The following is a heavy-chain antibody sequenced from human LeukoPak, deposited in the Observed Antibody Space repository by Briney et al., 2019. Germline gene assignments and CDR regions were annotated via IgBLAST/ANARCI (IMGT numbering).Heavy chain of an antibody. V-gene: IGHV3-53*01. CDR1: NFTVSSNY. CDR2: IYSGGST. Sequence: PGGSLRLSCAASNFTVSSNYMSWVRQAPGKGLEWVSLIYSGGSTYYTGSVKGRFTISRDNSKNTLYLQMNSLRAEDTAVYYCATGVGYCSGVSCFYFQHWGQGTLVTVSS. CDR3: ATGVGYCSGVSCFYFQH. D-gene: IGHD2-15*01. J-gene: IGHJ1*01.